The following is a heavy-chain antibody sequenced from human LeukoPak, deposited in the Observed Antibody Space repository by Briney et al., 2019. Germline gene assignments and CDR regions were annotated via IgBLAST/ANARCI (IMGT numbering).Heavy chain of an antibody. D-gene: IGHD1-26*01. J-gene: IGHJ4*02. V-gene: IGHV1-46*01. Sequence: ASVKVSCKASGYTFTSYYLHWVRQAPGQGLEWMGIINPTGGSTSYAQKFQDRVTMTRDTSTSTVCLELSSLRSEDTAMYYCARRGSYYNVADYWGQGTLVTVSP. CDR3: ARRGSYYNVADY. CDR2: INPTGGST. CDR1: GYTFTSYY.